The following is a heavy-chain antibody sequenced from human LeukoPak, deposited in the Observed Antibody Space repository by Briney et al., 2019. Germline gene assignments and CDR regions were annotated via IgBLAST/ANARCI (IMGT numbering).Heavy chain of an antibody. V-gene: IGHV4-39*07. CDR2: IYYSGST. J-gene: IGHJ4*02. D-gene: IGHD6-19*01. CDR3: ARDSFPSSGWFLAYFDY. CDR1: GGSISSSSYY. Sequence: SETLSLTCTVSGGSISSSSYYWGWIRQPPGKGLEWIGSIYYSGSTYYNPSLKSRVTISVDTSKNQFSLKLSSVTAADTAVYYCARDSFPSSGWFLAYFDYWGQGTLVTVSS.